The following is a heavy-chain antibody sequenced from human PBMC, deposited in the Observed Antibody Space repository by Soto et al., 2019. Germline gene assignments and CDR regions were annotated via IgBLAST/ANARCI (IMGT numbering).Heavy chain of an antibody. J-gene: IGHJ3*02. CDR2: ISGSSDFL. CDR1: GFTFSNSI. CDR3: ATSTWYAFDI. D-gene: IGHD6-13*01. Sequence: GGSLRLSCAASGFTFSNSIINWVRQAPGQGLEWVSSISGSSDFLYYADSVKGRFTISRDTATNSLYLQMNSLRAEDTAVYYCATSTWYAFDIWGQGTMVTLSS. V-gene: IGHV3-21*01.